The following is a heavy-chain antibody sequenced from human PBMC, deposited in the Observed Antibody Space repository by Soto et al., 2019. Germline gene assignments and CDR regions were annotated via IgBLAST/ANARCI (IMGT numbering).Heavy chain of an antibody. CDR1: GFTFSSYA. Sequence: EVQLLESGGDLVQPGGSLRLSCAASGFTFSSYAMSWVRQAPGKGLEWVAVISGSGGLTYSGDYVKGRFTVSRDNSKNTLYLQMNSLRAEDTALYYCARERGITATDTDGYFDYWGQGTLVTVSS. J-gene: IGHJ4*02. D-gene: IGHD6-25*01. V-gene: IGHV3-23*01. CDR2: ISGSGGLT. CDR3: ARERGITATDTDGYFDY.